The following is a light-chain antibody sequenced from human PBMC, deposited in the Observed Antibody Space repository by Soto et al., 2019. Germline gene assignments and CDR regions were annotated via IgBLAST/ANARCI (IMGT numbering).Light chain of an antibody. J-gene: IGKJ5*01. CDR1: QSLLHSNGDNY. Sequence: DIVMTQAPFFLPVTPGESASISCRSSQSLLHSNGDNYLDWYLQRPGQSPQRLIYLGSNRSSGVADRFSGSGSGTDFTLKISRVEAGDVGVYYCLQGLQSPPTVGQGTRLEIK. V-gene: IGKV2-28*01. CDR2: LGS. CDR3: LQGLQSPPT.